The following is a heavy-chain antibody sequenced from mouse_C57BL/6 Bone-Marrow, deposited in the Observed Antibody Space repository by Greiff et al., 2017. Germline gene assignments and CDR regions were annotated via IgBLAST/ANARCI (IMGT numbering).Heavy chain of an antibody. CDR2: IWTGGGT. D-gene: IGHD1-1*01. V-gene: IGHV2-9-1*01. CDR1: GFSLTSYA. J-gene: IGHJ3*01. CDR3: ARNGRYYGSSSFAY. Sequence: QVQLKESGPGLVPPSQTLSITCTASGFSLTSYAISWVRQPPGKGLEWLGVIWTGGGTTYNSALKSRLSISKDNSKSQVFLKMNSLQTDDTARYYCARNGRYYGSSSFAYWGQGTLVTVSA.